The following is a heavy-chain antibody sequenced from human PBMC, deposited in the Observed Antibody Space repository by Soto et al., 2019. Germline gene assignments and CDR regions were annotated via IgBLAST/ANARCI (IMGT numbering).Heavy chain of an antibody. CDR1: GFTFDDYG. CDR3: ARRNYDILTGYYRDFDY. V-gene: IGHV3-20*04. Sequence: GGSLRLSCVASGFTFDDYGMSWVRQGPGKGLEWVSGINWNGGSTAYADSVKGRFTISRDNAKNSLYLQMNSLRAEDTALYYCARRNYDILTGYYRDFDYWGQGTLVTVSS. CDR2: INWNGGST. D-gene: IGHD3-9*01. J-gene: IGHJ4*02.